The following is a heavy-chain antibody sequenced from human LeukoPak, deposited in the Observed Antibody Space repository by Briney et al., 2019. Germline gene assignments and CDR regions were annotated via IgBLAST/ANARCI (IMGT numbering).Heavy chain of an antibody. V-gene: IGHV4-34*01. Sequence: PETLSLTCAVYGGSFSGYYWSWIRQPPGKGLEWIGEINHSGSTNYNPSLKSRVTISVDTSKNQFSLKLSSVTAADTAVYYCARDYDFWRGHYYYYMDVWGKGTTVTVSS. J-gene: IGHJ6*03. CDR1: GGSFSGYY. CDR3: ARDYDFWRGHYYYYMDV. CDR2: INHSGST. D-gene: IGHD3-3*01.